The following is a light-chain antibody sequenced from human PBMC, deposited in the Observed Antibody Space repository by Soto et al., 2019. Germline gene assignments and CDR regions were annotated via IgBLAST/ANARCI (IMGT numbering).Light chain of an antibody. CDR2: GAS. CDR1: QSVSSN. Sequence: EIVLTQSPGSLSLFPGERXXXXXXASQSVSSNLAWYQQKPGQAPRLVFYGASGRATGIPDRFSGSGSGTDFTLTISRLEPEDFAVYYCQQYASSPWTFGQGNKVDIK. J-gene: IGKJ1*01. V-gene: IGKV3-20*01. CDR3: QQYASSPWT.